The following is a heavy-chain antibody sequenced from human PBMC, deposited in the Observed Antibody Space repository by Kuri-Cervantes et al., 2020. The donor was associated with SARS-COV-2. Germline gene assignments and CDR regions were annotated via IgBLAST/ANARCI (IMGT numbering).Heavy chain of an antibody. Sequence: GGSLRLSCAASGFTFSSYGMHWVRQAPGKGLEWVAFIRYDGSNKYYADSVKGRFTISRDNSKNTLYLQMNSLRAEDTAVYYCAKDGGEQHAPDYWGQGTLVTVSS. V-gene: IGHV3-30*02. D-gene: IGHD3-16*01. CDR3: AKDGGEQHAPDY. CDR1: GFTFSSYG. CDR2: IRYDGSNK. J-gene: IGHJ4*02.